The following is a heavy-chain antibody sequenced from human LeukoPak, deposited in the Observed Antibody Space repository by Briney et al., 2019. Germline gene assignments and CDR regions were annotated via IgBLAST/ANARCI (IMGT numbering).Heavy chain of an antibody. D-gene: IGHD6-13*01. V-gene: IGHV3-7*01. J-gene: IGHJ6*03. Sequence: TGGSLRLSCAASGFTFSSYWMSWVRQAPGKGLEWVANIKQDGSEKYYVDSVKGRFTISRDNAKNSLYLQMNSLRAEDTAVYYCARASGYSSSWYPVYYYYYYMDVWGKGTTVTVSS. CDR3: ARASGYSSSWYPVYYYYYYMDV. CDR1: GFTFSSYW. CDR2: IKQDGSEK.